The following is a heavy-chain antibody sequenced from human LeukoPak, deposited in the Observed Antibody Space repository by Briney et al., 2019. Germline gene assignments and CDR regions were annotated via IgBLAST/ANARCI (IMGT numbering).Heavy chain of an antibody. J-gene: IGHJ4*02. D-gene: IGHD6-19*01. V-gene: IGHV3-48*01. CDR3: ARDGGRGWPSEN. Sequence: GGSLRLSCAASGFSFSDYSMNWVRQAPGKGLAWISYIIGDSSTTYYADSVKGRFTISRDNAKNTLYLQMNSLRAEDTAVYYCARDGGRGWPSENWGQGTRVTVSS. CDR1: GFSFSDYS. CDR2: IIGDSSTT.